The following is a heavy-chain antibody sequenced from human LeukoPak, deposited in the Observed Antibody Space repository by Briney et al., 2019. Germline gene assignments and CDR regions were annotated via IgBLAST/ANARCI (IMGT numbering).Heavy chain of an antibody. D-gene: IGHD4-23*01. CDR3: AREDGGNFNWSDP. J-gene: IGHJ5*02. CDR1: GGSFSGYY. Sequence: SETLSLTCAVHGGSFSGYYWSWIRQPPGKGLEWIGEINHSGSTNYNPSLKSRVTISVDTSKNQFSLKLSSVTAADTAVYYCAREDGGNFNWSDPWGQGTLVTVSS. V-gene: IGHV4-34*01. CDR2: INHSGST.